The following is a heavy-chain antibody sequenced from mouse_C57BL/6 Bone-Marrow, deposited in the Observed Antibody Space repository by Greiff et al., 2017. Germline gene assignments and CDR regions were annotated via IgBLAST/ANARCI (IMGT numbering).Heavy chain of an antibody. CDR3: ARLLGVDY. D-gene: IGHD4-1*01. J-gene: IGHJ2*01. Sequence: QVQLKQPGAELVRPGSSVKLSCKASGYTFTSYWMDWVKQRPGQGLEWIGNIYPSDSETHYNQKFKDKATLTVDKSSSTAYMQLSSLTSEDSAVYYCARLLGVDYWGQGTTLTVSS. CDR2: IYPSDSET. V-gene: IGHV1-61*01. CDR1: GYTFTSYW.